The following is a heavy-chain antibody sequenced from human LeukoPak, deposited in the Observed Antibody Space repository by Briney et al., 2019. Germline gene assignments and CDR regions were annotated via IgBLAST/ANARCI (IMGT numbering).Heavy chain of an antibody. CDR1: GFTFSSYG. D-gene: IGHD6-13*01. Sequence: QSGGSLRLSWAASGFTFSSYGMHWVRQAPGKGLEWVAFIGYDGSNEDYAYSVKGRFTISRDNSRNTLYLQMNSLRAEDTAVYYCVACSSTWYSIDYWGQGTLVTVSS. J-gene: IGHJ4*02. V-gene: IGHV3-30*02. CDR3: VACSSTWYSIDY. CDR2: IGYDGSNE.